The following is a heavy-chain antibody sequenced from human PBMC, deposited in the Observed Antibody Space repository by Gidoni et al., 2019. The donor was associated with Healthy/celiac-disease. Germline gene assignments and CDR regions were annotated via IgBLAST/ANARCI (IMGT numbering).Heavy chain of an antibody. D-gene: IGHD2-21*02. CDR1: GGPISTGSYY. V-gene: IGHV4-61*02. CDR2: IYTRGSP. Sequence: QVQLQESGPGMVKPSQTLSLTCTVSGGPISTGSYYWSWIRQPAGKGLEWIGRIYTRGSPNYNPSLKMRVTISVDTSKNQFSLKLSSVTAADTAVYYCAREESVVVVTAIPSDYYYGMDVWGQGTTVTVSS. J-gene: IGHJ6*02. CDR3: AREESVVVVTAIPSDYYYGMDV.